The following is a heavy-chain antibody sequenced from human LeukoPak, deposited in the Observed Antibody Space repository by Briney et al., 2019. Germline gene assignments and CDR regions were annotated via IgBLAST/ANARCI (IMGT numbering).Heavy chain of an antibody. V-gene: IGHV1-18*01. CDR3: ARVLTGAAAGEDYYYYYGMDV. CDR1: GYTFTSYG. Sequence: ASVKVSCKASGYTFTSYGISWVRQAPGQGLEWMGWISAYNGNTNYAQKLQGRVTMTTDTSTSTAYMELRSLRSDDTAVYYCARVLTGAAAGEDYYYYYGMDVWGQGTTVTVSS. J-gene: IGHJ6*02. D-gene: IGHD6-13*01. CDR2: ISAYNGNT.